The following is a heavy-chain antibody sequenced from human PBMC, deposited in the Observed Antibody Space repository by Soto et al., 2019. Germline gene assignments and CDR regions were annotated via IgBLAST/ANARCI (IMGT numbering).Heavy chain of an antibody. CDR1: GGSVSSGTYY. J-gene: IGHJ4*02. Sequence: SETLSLTCTVSGGSVSSGTYYWGWIRQPPGKGLEWIGSIYYSGSTYYNPSLKSRVTISVDTSKNQLSLKLSSVTAADTAVYYCARHLYYYDSGGYLKIYYFDYWGQGTLVTVS. CDR3: ARHLYYYDSGGYLKIYYFDY. D-gene: IGHD3-22*01. V-gene: IGHV4-39*01. CDR2: IYYSGST.